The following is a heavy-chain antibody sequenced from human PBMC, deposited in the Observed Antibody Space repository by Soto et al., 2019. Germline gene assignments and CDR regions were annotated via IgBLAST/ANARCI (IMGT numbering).Heavy chain of an antibody. CDR1: GGSFSGYY. CDR3: AIGDYSDWFDP. V-gene: IGHV4-39*01. J-gene: IGHJ5*02. CDR2: LYYSGST. D-gene: IGHD4-17*01. Sequence: SETLSLTCAVYGGSFSGYYWGWIRQPPGKGLEWIGSLYYSGSTYYNPSLKSRVTISVDTSKNQFSLKLSSVTAADTAVYYCAIGDYSDWFDPWGQGTLVTVSS.